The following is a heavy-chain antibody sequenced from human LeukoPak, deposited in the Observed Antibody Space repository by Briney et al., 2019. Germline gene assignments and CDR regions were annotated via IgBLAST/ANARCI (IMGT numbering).Heavy chain of an antibody. Sequence: GGSLRLSCAASGFTVSRNDMSWVRQAPGKGLEWVSLIYSGGSTNYADSVKGRFAISRDNAKNSLYLQMNSLRAEDTAVYYCARYSSSSDWGQGTLVTVSS. CDR3: ARYSSSSD. CDR1: GFTVSRND. J-gene: IGHJ4*02. CDR2: IYSGGST. V-gene: IGHV3-53*01. D-gene: IGHD6-6*01.